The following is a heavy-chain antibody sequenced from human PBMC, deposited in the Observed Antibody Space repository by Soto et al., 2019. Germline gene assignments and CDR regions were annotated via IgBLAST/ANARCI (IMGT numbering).Heavy chain of an antibody. CDR3: ASQRDCSSSRCLNAFES. D-gene: IGHD2-2*01. Sequence: GESLNISCKGSGYSFTSYWIGWVRQMPGKGLEWMGIIYPGDSYTRYSPSFQGQVTISADKSISTAYLQWSSLKASDTAMYYCASQRDCSSSRCLNAFESWGQGTMVT. CDR2: IYPGDSYT. J-gene: IGHJ3*02. V-gene: IGHV5-51*01. CDR1: GYSFTSYW.